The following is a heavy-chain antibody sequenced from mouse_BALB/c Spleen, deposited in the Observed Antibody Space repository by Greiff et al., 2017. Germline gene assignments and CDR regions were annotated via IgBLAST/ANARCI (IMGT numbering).Heavy chain of an antibody. Sequence: QVQPQQSGAELMKPGASVKISCKATGYTFSSYWIAWVKQRPGHGLEWIGEFLPGSGSTNYNEKFKGKATFTADTSPNTAYMQLSSLASEDSAVYYCARGLRYRWGQGTTLTVSS. D-gene: IGHD1-1*01. J-gene: IGHJ2*01. V-gene: IGHV1-9*01. CDR1: GYTFSSYW. CDR2: FLPGSGST. CDR3: ARGLRYR.